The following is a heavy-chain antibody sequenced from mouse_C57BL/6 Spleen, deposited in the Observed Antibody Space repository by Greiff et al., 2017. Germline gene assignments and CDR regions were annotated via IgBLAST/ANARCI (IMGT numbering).Heavy chain of an antibody. V-gene: IGHV1-22*01. CDR2: INPDNGGT. J-gene: IGHJ3*01. CDR1: GYTFTDYN. Sequence: EVQLQQSGPELVKPGASVKMSCKASGYTFTDYNMHWVKQSHGKSLEWIGYINPDNGGTSYNQKFKGKATLTVNKSSSTAYMELRSLTSEDSAVYYGARGYYDYDAWWAYWGQGTLVTVSA. CDR3: ARGYYDYDAWWAY. D-gene: IGHD2-4*01.